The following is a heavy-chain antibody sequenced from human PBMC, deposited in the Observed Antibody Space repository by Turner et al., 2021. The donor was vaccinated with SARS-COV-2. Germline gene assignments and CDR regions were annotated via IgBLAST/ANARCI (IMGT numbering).Heavy chain of an antibody. J-gene: IGHJ4*02. Sequence: QVQLVQSGAEVQKPGSSVKFSFKASGGTFSSYAISWVRQAPGQGLEWMGRIIPILGSANYEKKFKGRVTITADKSTSTAYMEMSSLRSEDTAVYYGARVAFYYESSGYYLDYWGQGTLVTVSS. CDR1: GGTFSSYA. V-gene: IGHV1-69*04. CDR3: ARVAFYYESSGYYLDY. D-gene: IGHD3-22*01. CDR2: IIPILGSA.